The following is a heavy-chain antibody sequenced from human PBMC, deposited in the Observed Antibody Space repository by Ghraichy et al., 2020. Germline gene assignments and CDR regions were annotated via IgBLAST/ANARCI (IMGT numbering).Heavy chain of an antibody. J-gene: IGHJ4*02. V-gene: IGHV3-30*18. Sequence: GGSLRLSCAASGFTFSSYGMHWVRQAPGKGLEWVAVISYDGSNKYYADSVKGRFTISRDNSKNTLYLQMNSLRAEDTAVYYCAKDGRYFDWFRHFDYWGQGTLVTVSS. CDR3: AKDGRYFDWFRHFDY. CDR1: GFTFSSYG. CDR2: ISYDGSNK. D-gene: IGHD3-9*01.